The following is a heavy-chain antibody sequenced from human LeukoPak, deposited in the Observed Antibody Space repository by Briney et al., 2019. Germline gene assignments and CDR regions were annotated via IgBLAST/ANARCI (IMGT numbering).Heavy chain of an antibody. CDR2: IYYSGST. CDR3: ARSYYDSSGYYEYYFDY. D-gene: IGHD3-22*01. J-gene: IGHJ4*02. Sequence: SETLSLTCTVSGGSISSYYWSWIRQPPGKGLEWMGYIYYSGSTNYNPSLKSRVTISVDTSKNQFSLKLSSVTAADTAVYYCARSYYDSSGYYEYYFDYWGQGTLVTVSS. CDR1: GGSISSYY. V-gene: IGHV4-59*01.